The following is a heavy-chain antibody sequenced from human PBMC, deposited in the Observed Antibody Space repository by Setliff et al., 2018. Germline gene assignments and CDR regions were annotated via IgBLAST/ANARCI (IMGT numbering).Heavy chain of an antibody. CDR1: GGSISSQD. D-gene: IGHD5-18*01. V-gene: IGHV4-59*11. CDR3: ARETTAWGYVDTAMVTFIDQ. Sequence: LSLTCTVSGGSISSQDWSWIRQPPGKGLEWIGYVYSSGITNYNPSLKSRVTMSVDTSKNQFSLKLSSVTAADTAVYYRARETTAWGYVDTAMVTFIDQWGQGTLVTVSS. J-gene: IGHJ4*02. CDR2: VYSSGIT.